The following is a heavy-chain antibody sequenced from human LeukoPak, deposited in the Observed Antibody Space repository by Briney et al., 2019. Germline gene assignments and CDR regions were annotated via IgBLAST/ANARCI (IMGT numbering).Heavy chain of an antibody. Sequence: ASVKVSCKASGGTFSSYAISWVRQAPGQGLEWMGGVIPIFGTANYAQKFQGRVTITADESTSTAYMELSSLRSEDTAVYYCAINPDGWWVDYWGQGTLVTVYS. J-gene: IGHJ4*02. CDR1: GGTFSSYA. CDR2: VIPIFGTA. V-gene: IGHV1-69*01. CDR3: AINPDGWWVDY. D-gene: IGHD2-15*01.